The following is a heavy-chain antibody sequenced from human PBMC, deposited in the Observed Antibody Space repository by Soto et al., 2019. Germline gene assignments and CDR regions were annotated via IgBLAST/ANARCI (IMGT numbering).Heavy chain of an antibody. CDR1: GFTFSSYA. D-gene: IGHD1-20*01. Sequence: GGFLRLSCAASGFTFSSYAMHWVRQAPGKGLEWVAVISYDGSNKYYADSVKGRFTISRDNSKNTLYLQMNSLRAEDTAVYYCARPAAEYNWNQWHYWGQGTLVTVSS. V-gene: IGHV3-30-3*01. CDR3: ARPAAEYNWNQWHY. CDR2: ISYDGSNK. J-gene: IGHJ4*02.